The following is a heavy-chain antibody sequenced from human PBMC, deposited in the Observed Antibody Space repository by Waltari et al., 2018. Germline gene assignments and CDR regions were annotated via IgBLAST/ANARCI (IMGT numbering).Heavy chain of an antibody. J-gene: IGHJ4*02. D-gene: IGHD4-17*01. Sequence: QLQLQESGPGLVKSSETLSLTCTVSGGSISSRGYYWGWIRQSQGMGLEWIGTIDYSGNTYYNPSLKSRLTISVDTSKRQFSLKLNSVTAADTAVYYCVRDFGDHRTDYWGQGTLVTVSS. CDR3: VRDFGDHRTDY. CDR1: GGSISSRGYY. CDR2: IDYSGNT. V-gene: IGHV4-39*02.